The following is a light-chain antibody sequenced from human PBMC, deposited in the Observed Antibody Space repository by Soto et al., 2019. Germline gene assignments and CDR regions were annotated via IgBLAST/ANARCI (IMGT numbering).Light chain of an antibody. Sequence: QSVLTQPASVSGSPGQSITISCIGTSSDVGGYNYVSWYQHHPDKTPKLMIYDVSNRPSGVSNLFSGSKSGNTASLTISGLQAEDEADYYCSSYTSSNTVLFGGGTKLTVL. V-gene: IGLV2-14*03. CDR2: DVS. CDR3: SSYTSSNTVL. CDR1: SSDVGGYNY. J-gene: IGLJ2*01.